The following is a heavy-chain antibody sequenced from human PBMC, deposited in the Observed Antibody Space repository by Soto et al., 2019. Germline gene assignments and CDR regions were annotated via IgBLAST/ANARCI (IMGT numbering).Heavy chain of an antibody. CDR1: GFTFSSYT. V-gene: IGHV3-48*01. Sequence: GGSLKLSCPPSGFTFSSYTMNWVRQAPGKGLEWVSYISSSSSTIYYADSVKGRFTISRDNAKNSLYLQMNSLRAEDTAVYYCARGMATKDNWFDPWGQGTLVTVSS. D-gene: IGHD5-12*01. CDR3: ARGMATKDNWFDP. CDR2: ISSSSSTI. J-gene: IGHJ5*02.